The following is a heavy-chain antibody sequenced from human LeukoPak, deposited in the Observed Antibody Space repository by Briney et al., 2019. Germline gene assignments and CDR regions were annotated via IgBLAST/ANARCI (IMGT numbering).Heavy chain of an antibody. V-gene: IGHV4-59*01. CDR3: ARAYASNWYYFDY. CDR2: VYYSGST. Sequence: SGTLSLTCTVSGGSISTYYWNWIRQPPGKELEWVGYVYYSGSTNYSPSLKSRVTISVDTSKNQFSLNLTSVTAADTAVYFCARAYASNWYYFDYWGQGTLVTVSS. D-gene: IGHD6-13*01. J-gene: IGHJ4*02. CDR1: GGSISTYY.